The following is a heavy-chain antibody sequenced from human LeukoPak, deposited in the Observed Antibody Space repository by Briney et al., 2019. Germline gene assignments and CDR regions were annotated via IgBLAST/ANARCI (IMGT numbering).Heavy chain of an antibody. CDR2: INHSGST. V-gene: IGHV4-34*01. D-gene: IGHD3-10*01. CDR3: ASQTNGVLLWFGEFLQNLGFDY. CDR1: GGSFSGYY. Sequence: SETLSLTCAVYGGSFSGYYWSWIRQPPGKGLEWIGEINHSGSTNYNPSLKSRVTISVDTSKNQFSLKLSSVTAADTAVYYCASQTNGVLLWFGEFLQNLGFDYWGQGTLVTVSS. J-gene: IGHJ4*02.